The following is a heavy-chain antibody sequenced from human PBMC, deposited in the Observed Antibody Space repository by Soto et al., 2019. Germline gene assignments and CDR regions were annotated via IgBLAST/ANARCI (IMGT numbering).Heavy chain of an antibody. CDR3: ARDEYIVVVTASYGMDV. V-gene: IGHV3-33*01. D-gene: IGHD2-21*02. CDR1: GFTFSSYG. J-gene: IGHJ6*02. CDR2: IWYDGSNK. Sequence: QVQLVESGGGVVQPGRSLRLSCAASGFTFSSYGMHWVRQAPGKGLEWVAVIWYDGSNKYYADSVKGRFTISRDNSKNTLYLQMNSLRAEDTAVYYCARDEYIVVVTASYGMDVWGQGTTVTVSS.